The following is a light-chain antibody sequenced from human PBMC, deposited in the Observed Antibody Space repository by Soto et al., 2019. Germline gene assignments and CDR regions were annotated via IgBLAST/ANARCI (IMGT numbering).Light chain of an antibody. CDR2: DVS. CDR1: SSDVGGYNY. Sequence: QSSLTQPASVSGSPGQSITISCTGTSSDVGGYNYVSWYQQHPGKAPKLLINDVSNRPPGISDRFSGSKSGNTASLTISGLQAEDEADYYCSSYTSSTTNVFGTGTKLTVL. CDR3: SSYTSSTTNV. J-gene: IGLJ1*01. V-gene: IGLV2-14*03.